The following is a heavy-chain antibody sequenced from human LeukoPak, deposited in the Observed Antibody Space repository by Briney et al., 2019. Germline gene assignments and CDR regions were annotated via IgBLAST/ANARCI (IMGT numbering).Heavy chain of an antibody. J-gene: IGHJ4*02. CDR1: GFTFSSYA. D-gene: IGHD6-13*01. CDR3: ARDSSSSWYFDY. Sequence: GGSLRLSCAASGFTFSSYAMTWVRQAPGKGLEWVAVISYDGSNKYYADSVKGRFTISRDNSKNTLYLQMNSLRAEDTAVYYYARDSSSSWYFDYWGQGTLVTVSS. CDR2: ISYDGSNK. V-gene: IGHV3-30*04.